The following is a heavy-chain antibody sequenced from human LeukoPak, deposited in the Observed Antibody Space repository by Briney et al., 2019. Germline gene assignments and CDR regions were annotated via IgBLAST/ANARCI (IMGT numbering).Heavy chain of an antibody. Sequence: SETLSLTCTVSGYSISSGYYWGWIRQPPGKGLEWIGSIYHSGSTYYNPSLKSRVTISVDTSKNQFSLKLSSVTAADTAVYYCARASPDYYDSSGYYNYYYYMDVWGKGTTVTVSS. CDR1: GYSISSGYY. V-gene: IGHV4-38-2*02. J-gene: IGHJ6*03. CDR3: ARASPDYYDSSGYYNYYYYMDV. D-gene: IGHD3-22*01. CDR2: IYHSGST.